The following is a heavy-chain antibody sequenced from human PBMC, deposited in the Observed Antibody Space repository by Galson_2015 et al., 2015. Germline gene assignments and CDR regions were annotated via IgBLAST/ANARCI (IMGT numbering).Heavy chain of an antibody. CDR2: INPSGGST. Sequence: SCKTSGYTFTSYYMHWVRQAPGQGLEWMGIINPSGGSTSYAQKFQGRVTMTRDTSTSTVYMELSSLRSEDTAVYYCARGPNSGYCSSTSCTSVFDYWGQGTLVTVSS. V-gene: IGHV1-46*01. CDR3: ARGPNSGYCSSTSCTSVFDY. J-gene: IGHJ4*02. D-gene: IGHD2-2*01. CDR1: GYTFTSYY.